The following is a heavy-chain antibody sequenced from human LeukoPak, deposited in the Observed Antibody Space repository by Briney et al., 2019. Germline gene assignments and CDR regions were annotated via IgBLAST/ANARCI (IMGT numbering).Heavy chain of an antibody. CDR3: ANVPRSTVSY. J-gene: IGHJ4*02. D-gene: IGHD2-15*01. CDR1: GFSFTTNW. CDR2: LDGEGNVK. V-gene: IGHV3-7*01. Sequence: GGSLRLSCAASGFSFTTNWVHWVRQTTGKRLEWGAELDGEGNVKYYVDSVKGRFTISRDNAKNSLYLQMNRLRAEDTGVYFCANVPRSTVSYWGRGTLVTVSS.